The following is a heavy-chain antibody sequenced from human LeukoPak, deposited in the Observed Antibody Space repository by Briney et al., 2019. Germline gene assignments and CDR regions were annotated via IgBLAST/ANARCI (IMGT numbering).Heavy chain of an antibody. CDR1: GFTFSSYA. Sequence: GGSLRLSCAASGFTFSSYAMSWVRQAPGTRLEWVSGISGSGGNTYYADSVKGRFTISRDNSNNTLYLQMNSLRAEDTAVYYCARHSRGRWYVFDYWGQGTLVTVSS. V-gene: IGHV3-23*01. J-gene: IGHJ4*02. CDR3: ARHSRGRWYVFDY. D-gene: IGHD6-13*01. CDR2: ISGSGGNT.